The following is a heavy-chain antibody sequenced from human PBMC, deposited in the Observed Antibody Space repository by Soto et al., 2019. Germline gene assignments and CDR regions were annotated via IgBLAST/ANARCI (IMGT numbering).Heavy chain of an antibody. CDR2: IIPIFVTA. J-gene: IGHJ4*02. CDR3: ASSSGNNYGVGTNYYFDY. V-gene: IGHV1-69*06. Sequence: QVQLVQSGAEVKKPGSSVKVSCKTSGGTFSTYSIVWVRQAPGEGLEWMGGIIPIFVTANYAQKFQDRVTIAADKSTNTAFMELSSLKSEDTAMYYCASSSGNNYGVGTNYYFDYLGQGTLVTVSS. D-gene: IGHD1-26*01. CDR1: GGTFSTYS.